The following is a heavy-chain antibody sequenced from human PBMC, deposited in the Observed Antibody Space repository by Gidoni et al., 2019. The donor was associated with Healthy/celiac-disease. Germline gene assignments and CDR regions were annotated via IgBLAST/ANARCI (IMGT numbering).Heavy chain of an antibody. V-gene: IGHV6-1*01. CDR1: GDSVSSNSAA. Sequence: QVQLQQSGPGLVKPSQTLSLTCAISGDSVSSNSAAWNWIRQSPSRGLEWLGRTYYSPKWYNDYAVSVKSRITINPDTSKNQFSLQLNSVTPEDTAVYYCAREGTYYYGSGSRPLYYFDYWGQGTLVTVSS. D-gene: IGHD3-10*01. CDR2: TYYSPKWYN. CDR3: AREGTYYYGSGSRPLYYFDY. J-gene: IGHJ4*02.